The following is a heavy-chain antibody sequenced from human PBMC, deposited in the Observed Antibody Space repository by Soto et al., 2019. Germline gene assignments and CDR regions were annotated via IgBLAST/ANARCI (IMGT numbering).Heavy chain of an antibody. D-gene: IGHD4-17*01. V-gene: IGHV3-33*01. Sequence: QVQLVESGGGVVQPGTSLRLSCVAPGFTFSTYGMHWVRQAPGKGLEWVALIWYDGSKKYYADSGKGRFTISRDNSKNTLYMEMNSLSAEDTAVYYCAREKWYGDYKSGPFDIWGQGTMVSVSS. CDR1: GFTFSTYG. CDR3: AREKWYGDYKSGPFDI. J-gene: IGHJ3*02. CDR2: IWYDGSKK.